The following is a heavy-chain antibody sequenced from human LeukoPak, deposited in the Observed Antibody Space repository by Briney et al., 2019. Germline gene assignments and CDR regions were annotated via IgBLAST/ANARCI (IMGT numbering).Heavy chain of an antibody. D-gene: IGHD6-13*01. Sequence: SETLSLTCTVSGGSISSSSYYWGWIRQPPGKGLEWVGSIYYSGSTYYNPSLKSRVTISVDTSKNQFSLKLSSVTAADTAVYYCAAGYSSSWYVRYFDYWGQGTLVTVSS. J-gene: IGHJ4*02. CDR1: GGSISSSSYY. CDR2: IYYSGST. CDR3: AAGYSSSWYVRYFDY. V-gene: IGHV4-39*01.